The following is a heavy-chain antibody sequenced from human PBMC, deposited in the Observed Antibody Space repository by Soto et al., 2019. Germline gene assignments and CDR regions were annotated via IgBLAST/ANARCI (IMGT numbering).Heavy chain of an antibody. CDR3: ARGRPRYSTNWFGWFDL. Sequence: ASVKVSRKASGYTLIDYDVIWVRQATGQGLEWMGWMNPNSGKTGYAQDFQGRVTMTRSTSIGTAYMELSSLRSEDTAIYFCARGRPRYSTNWFGWFDLWGQGTLVTVSS. D-gene: IGHD6-13*01. J-gene: IGHJ5*02. V-gene: IGHV1-8*02. CDR1: GYTLIDYD. CDR2: MNPNSGKT.